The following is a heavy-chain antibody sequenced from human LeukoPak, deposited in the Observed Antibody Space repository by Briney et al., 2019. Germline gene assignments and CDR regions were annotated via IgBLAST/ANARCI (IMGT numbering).Heavy chain of an antibody. J-gene: IGHJ6*02. V-gene: IGHV3-21*01. Sequence: GGSLRLSCAASGFTFSSYSMNWVRQAPGKGLEWVSSISSSSSYIYYADSVKGRFTISRDNAKNSLYLQMNSLRAEDTAVYYCASSLYSSGMYYYYGMDVWGQGTTVTVSS. CDR3: ASSLYSSGMYYYYGMDV. CDR1: GFTFSSYS. CDR2: ISSSSSYI. D-gene: IGHD6-19*01.